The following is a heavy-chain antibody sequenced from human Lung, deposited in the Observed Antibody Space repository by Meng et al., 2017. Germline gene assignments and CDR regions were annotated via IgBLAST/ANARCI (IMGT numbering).Heavy chain of an antibody. CDR3: ARGPTTMAHDFDY. Sequence: QGQLQQWGAGRLKPWETRSLTCVVSGGSISDYYWSWIRQPPGKGLEWIGEIKHSGSTNYNPSLESRATISVDTSQNNLSLKLSSVTAADSAVYYCARGPTTMAHDFDYWGQGTLVTVSS. D-gene: IGHD4-11*01. J-gene: IGHJ4*02. CDR1: GGSISDYY. CDR2: IKHSGST. V-gene: IGHV4-34*01.